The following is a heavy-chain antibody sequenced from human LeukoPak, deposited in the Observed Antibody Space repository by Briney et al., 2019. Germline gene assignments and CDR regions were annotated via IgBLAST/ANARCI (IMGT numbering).Heavy chain of an antibody. J-gene: IGHJ5*02. CDR2: IIPILGIA. V-gene: IGHV1-69*04. CDR3: AREEGLERQSSGWFDP. D-gene: IGHD1-1*01. CDR1: GYTFTSYD. Sequence: SVKVSCKASGYTFTSYDINWVRQAPGQGLEWMGRIIPILGIANYAQKFQGRVTITADKSTSTAYMELSSLRSEDTAVYYCAREEGLERQSSGWFDPWGQGTLVTVSS.